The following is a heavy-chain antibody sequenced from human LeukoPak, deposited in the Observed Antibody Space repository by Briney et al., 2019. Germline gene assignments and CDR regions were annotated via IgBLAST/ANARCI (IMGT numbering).Heavy chain of an antibody. CDR2: INHSGST. Sequence: SETLSLTCGVYGGSYSDYYWSWIRQPPGKGLEWIGEINHSGSTNYNPSLKSRVTISVDTSKNQFSLKLSSVTAADTAVYYCARHRRGYSYGGFDYWGQGTLVTVSS. J-gene: IGHJ4*02. V-gene: IGHV4-34*01. CDR3: ARHRRGYSYGGFDY. D-gene: IGHD5-18*01. CDR1: GGSYSDYY.